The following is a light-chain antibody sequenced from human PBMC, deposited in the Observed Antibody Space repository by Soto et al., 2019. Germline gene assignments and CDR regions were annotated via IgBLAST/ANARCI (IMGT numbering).Light chain of an antibody. CDR1: SRDVGAYHL. CDR3: SAYTTRSTLV. J-gene: IGLJ2*01. V-gene: IGLV2-14*01. CDR2: EVR. Sequence: QSVLTQPASVSGSPGQSITISCTGTSRDVGAYHLVSWYQQHPGKAPKLLIYEVRNRPSGISFRFSGSRSGNTASLTISGLLAEDEADYYCSAYTTRSTLVFGGGTKLTVL.